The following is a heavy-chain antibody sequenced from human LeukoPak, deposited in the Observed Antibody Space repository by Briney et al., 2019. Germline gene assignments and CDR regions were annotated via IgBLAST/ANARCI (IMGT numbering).Heavy chain of an antibody. V-gene: IGHV4-34*01. Sequence: SEALPLTCAVSGGSFSGYYWTWIRQPPGKGLEWIGEINHSGSANYNPSLMSRVTISLDTSKNHFSLNLSSVTAADTAVYYCARGQGTVTTHWGQGTLVTVSS. CDR1: GGSFSGYY. D-gene: IGHD4-11*01. J-gene: IGHJ4*02. CDR2: INHSGSA. CDR3: ARGQGTVTTH.